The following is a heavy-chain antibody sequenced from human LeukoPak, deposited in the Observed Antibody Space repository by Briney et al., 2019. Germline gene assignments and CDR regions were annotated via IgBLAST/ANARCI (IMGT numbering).Heavy chain of an antibody. D-gene: IGHD1-26*01. CDR2: IYYSGST. V-gene: IGHV4-59*08. Sequence: SETLSLTCTVSGGSISSYYWRWIRQPPGKGLEWIGYIYYSGSTNYNPSLKSRVTISVDTSKNQFSLKLSSVTAADTAVYYCARLGLSWELLSPWGQGTLVTVSS. J-gene: IGHJ4*02. CDR1: GGSISSYY. CDR3: ARLGLSWELLSP.